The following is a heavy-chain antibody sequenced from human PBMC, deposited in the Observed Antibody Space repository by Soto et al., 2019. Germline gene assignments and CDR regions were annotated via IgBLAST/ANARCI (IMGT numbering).Heavy chain of an antibody. CDR2: IYPGDSDT. V-gene: IGHV5-51*01. CDR3: ASGIAAADDYYYYGMDV. J-gene: IGHJ6*02. D-gene: IGHD6-13*01. Sequence: GESLKISCKGSGYSFTSYWIGWVRQMPGKGLEWMGIIYPGDSDTRYSPSFQGQVTISADKSISTAYLQWSSLKASDTAMYYCASGIAAADDYYYYGMDVWGQGTTVTVSS. CDR1: GYSFTSYW.